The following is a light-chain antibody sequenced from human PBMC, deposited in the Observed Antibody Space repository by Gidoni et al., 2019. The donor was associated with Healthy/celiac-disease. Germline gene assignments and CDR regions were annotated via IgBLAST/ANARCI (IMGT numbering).Light chain of an antibody. CDR2: GAS. CDR1: PSVSSN. Sequence: EMVMTQSPPTLSVSPGERATLSCRASPSVSSNLAWYQQKPGQAHRLLIYGASTRATGIPARFSCSGSGKEFPLTISSLHSEDFAVYSCQQYNNWPPWTLGQGTKVEIK. J-gene: IGKJ1*01. CDR3: QQYNNWPPWT. V-gene: IGKV3-15*01.